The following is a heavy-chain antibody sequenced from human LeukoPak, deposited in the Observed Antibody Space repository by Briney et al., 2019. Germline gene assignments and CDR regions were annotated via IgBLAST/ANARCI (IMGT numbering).Heavy chain of an antibody. CDR1: GGSISSSSYY. J-gene: IGHJ4*02. Sequence: PSETLSLTYTVSGGSISSSSYYRGWIRQPPGKGLEWIGSIYYSGSTYYNPSLKSRVTISVDTSKNQFSLKLSSVTAADTAVYYCASSIAAAGTYQTLDYWGQGTLVTVSS. V-gene: IGHV4-39*01. D-gene: IGHD6-13*01. CDR3: ASSIAAAGTYQTLDY. CDR2: IYYSGST.